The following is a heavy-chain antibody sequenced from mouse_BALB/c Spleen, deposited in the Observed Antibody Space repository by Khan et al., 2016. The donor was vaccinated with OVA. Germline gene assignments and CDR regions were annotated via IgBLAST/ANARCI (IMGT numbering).Heavy chain of an antibody. D-gene: IGHD2-14*01. CDR1: GFSLSRYN. V-gene: IGHV2-6-4*01. CDR2: TWGGGGT. Sequence: QVQLKQSGPGLVAPSQSLSITCTVSGFSLSRYNIHWVRQPPGKGLEWLGMTWGGGGTDYNSTLKSRLSISKDNSKSQVFLKMNSLQTDDTAMYYCARAYYRYDGYNAMDNWGQGTSVTVSS. CDR3: ARAYYRYDGYNAMDN. J-gene: IGHJ4*01.